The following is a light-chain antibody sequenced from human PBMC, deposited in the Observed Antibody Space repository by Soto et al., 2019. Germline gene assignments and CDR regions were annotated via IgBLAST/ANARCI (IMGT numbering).Light chain of an antibody. CDR1: QTVSSY. Sequence: EIVVTRCPATLSLSPRERATLSGRATQTVSSYLAWHQQKPGQTPRLLIYGASTRASSIADTFSGSGSGTDVTLPTSRLEPQDFAVYYCRQYGSSPPLTFGQGTRLEI. J-gene: IGKJ5*01. V-gene: IGKV3-20*01. CDR2: GAS. CDR3: RQYGSSPPLT.